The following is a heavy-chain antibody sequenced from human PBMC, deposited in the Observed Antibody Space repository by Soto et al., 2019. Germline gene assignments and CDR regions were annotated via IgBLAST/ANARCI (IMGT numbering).Heavy chain of an antibody. Sequence: QVQLVQSGAEVKKPGSSVKVSCKASGGTFSTYTITWVRQAPGQGLEWMGRIIPIIGIINYAQKFQGRVTITAEKFTGKAYMELTRLRSDDTAVYYCAGDPDSHYNDSHASSYPWGQGTLVTVSS. CDR2: IIPIIGII. CDR1: GGTFSTYT. CDR3: AGDPDSHYNDSHASSYP. D-gene: IGHD3-22*01. V-gene: IGHV1-69*08. J-gene: IGHJ5*02.